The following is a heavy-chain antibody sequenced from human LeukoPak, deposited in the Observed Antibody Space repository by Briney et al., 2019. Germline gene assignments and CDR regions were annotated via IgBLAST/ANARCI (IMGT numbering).Heavy chain of an antibody. V-gene: IGHV1-8*01. CDR3: ARGPKWTGSYYYFDY. J-gene: IGHJ4*02. Sequence: ASVKVSCKTSGYTFPSYDINLERQATAQGLGLMGWMNPNSGNTGYTQKFQGRFTITRNTPITTAYMELSSLRSEDRAVYYCARGPKWTGSYYYFDYWGQGTLVTVSS. CDR2: MNPNSGNT. D-gene: IGHD1-26*01. CDR1: GYTFPSYD.